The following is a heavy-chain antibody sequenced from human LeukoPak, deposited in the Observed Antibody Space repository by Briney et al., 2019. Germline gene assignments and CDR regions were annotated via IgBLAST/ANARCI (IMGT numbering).Heavy chain of an antibody. V-gene: IGHV3-21*01. D-gene: IGHD3-9*01. J-gene: IGHJ3*02. Sequence: GWALRLSCAASGFTFSSYSMNWVRQAPGKRLGWVSSISSSSSYIYYADSVKGRFTISRDNATNSLYLQMNSLRAEETAVYYCARDSDWDDAFDIWGQGTMVTVSS. CDR3: ARDSDWDDAFDI. CDR1: GFTFSSYS. CDR2: ISSSSSYI.